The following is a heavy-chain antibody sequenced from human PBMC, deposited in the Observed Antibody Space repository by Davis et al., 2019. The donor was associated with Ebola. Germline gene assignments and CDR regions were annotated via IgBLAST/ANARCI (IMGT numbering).Heavy chain of an antibody. CDR3: AWYAYWFDP. CDR1: GAAINTGGYS. Sequence: SETLSLTCVVSGAAINTGGYSRTWIRPQPGRGVEWTWLIYHTVSAWYKPSSKSRVIMSMDVPRNQFSLTRTSLTAADTAVYLLAWYAYWFDPSGRGTQVTVSS. CDR2: IYHTVSA. V-gene: IGHV4-30-2*01. D-gene: IGHD6-13*01. J-gene: IGHJ5*02.